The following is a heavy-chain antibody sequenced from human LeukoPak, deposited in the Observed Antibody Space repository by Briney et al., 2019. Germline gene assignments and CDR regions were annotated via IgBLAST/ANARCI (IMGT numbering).Heavy chain of an antibody. J-gene: IGHJ4*02. D-gene: IGHD4-17*01. CDR1: GGSFTSTTYY. Sequence: SETLSLTCTVSGGSFTSTTYYWGWIRQPPGKGLEWIGSIYYSGSTYYNPSLKRRVTMSVDTSKNQFSLKVSSVTAADTAVYYCARDNGDHSFDNWGQGTLVTVSS. V-gene: IGHV4-39*07. CDR3: ARDNGDHSFDN. CDR2: IYYSGST.